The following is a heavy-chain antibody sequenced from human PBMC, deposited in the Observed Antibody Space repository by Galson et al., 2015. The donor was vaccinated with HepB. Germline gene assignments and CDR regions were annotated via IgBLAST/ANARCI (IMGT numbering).Heavy chain of an antibody. V-gene: IGHV3-53*01. Sequence: SLRLSCAASGFTVNANYMSWVRQAPGKGLEWVSVIYSGGSTYYADSVKGRFTISRDNSKNMLYLQMNSLRAEDTAVYYCARPYSSGWSLDYWGQGTLVTVSS. D-gene: IGHD6-19*01. CDR3: ARPYSSGWSLDY. CDR1: GFTVNANY. J-gene: IGHJ4*02. CDR2: IYSGGST.